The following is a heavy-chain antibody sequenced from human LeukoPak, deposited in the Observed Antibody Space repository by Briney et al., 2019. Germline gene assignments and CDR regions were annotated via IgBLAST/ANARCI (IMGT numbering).Heavy chain of an antibody. CDR3: ARDTEWELLYFDY. CDR2: IWYDGSNK. J-gene: IGHJ4*02. CDR1: AFTFSSYG. Sequence: GGSLRLSCAASAFTFSSYGMHWVRHAPGKGLEWVAFIWYDGSNKYYADSVKGRFTISRDNSKNTLYLQMNSLRAEDTAVYYCARDTEWELLYFDYWGQGTLVTVSS. D-gene: IGHD1-26*01. V-gene: IGHV3-33*01.